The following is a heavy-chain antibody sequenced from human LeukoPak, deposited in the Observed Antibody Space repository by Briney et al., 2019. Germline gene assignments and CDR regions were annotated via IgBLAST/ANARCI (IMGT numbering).Heavy chain of an antibody. J-gene: IGHJ6*03. CDR2: ISSSGSSSGRII. Sequence: GGSLRLSCAASGFTFSSYEMNWVREAPGKGLEGVSYISSSGSSSGRIIDYADSVKGRFTISRDNAKNSLYLQMNSLRAEDTAVYYCARDGTPNYSSGWVYMDVWGEGTTVTISS. D-gene: IGHD6-25*01. CDR3: ARDGTPNYSSGWVYMDV. CDR1: GFTFSSYE. V-gene: IGHV3-48*03.